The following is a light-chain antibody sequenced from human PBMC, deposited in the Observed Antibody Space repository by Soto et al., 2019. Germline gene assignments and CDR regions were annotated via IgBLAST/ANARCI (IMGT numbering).Light chain of an antibody. J-gene: IGKJ4*01. CDR1: QGISSY. CDR2: AAS. Sequence: IQLTQSPSSLSASVGDRVTINCRASQGISSYLAWYQQKPGKAPKFLIYAASTLQSGVPSRFTGSGSGTDFTLTITSLQAEDFATYYCLQVNSFPLFFGGGTKVDIK. CDR3: LQVNSFPLF. V-gene: IGKV1-9*01.